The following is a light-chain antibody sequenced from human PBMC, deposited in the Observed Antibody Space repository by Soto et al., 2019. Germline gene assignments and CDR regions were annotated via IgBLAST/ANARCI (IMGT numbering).Light chain of an antibody. CDR2: AAS. J-gene: IGKJ1*01. V-gene: IGKV1-39*01. Sequence: DIQLPQSPSSLSASVGHRVTITCRASQSISSYLNGYQQQPGKAPKLLIYAASSLQSGVPSRFSGSGAGTDFTLTSSSLQPEDSATYYCLQDINYPWTFGQGTKVDIK. CDR1: QSISSY. CDR3: LQDINYPWT.